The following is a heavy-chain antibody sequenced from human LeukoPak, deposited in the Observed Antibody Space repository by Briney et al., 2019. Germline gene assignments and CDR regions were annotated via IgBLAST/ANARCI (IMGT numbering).Heavy chain of an antibody. J-gene: IGHJ4*02. Sequence: GGSLRLSCAASGFTFSSYGMHWVRQAPGKGLEWVAFIRYDGSNKYYADSVKGRFTISRDNSKNTLYLQMNSLRAEDTAVYYCAKGTTMVRGVNLLFDYWGQGTLVTVSS. CDR2: IRYDGSNK. D-gene: IGHD3-10*01. V-gene: IGHV3-30*02. CDR1: GFTFSSYG. CDR3: AKGTTMVRGVNLLFDY.